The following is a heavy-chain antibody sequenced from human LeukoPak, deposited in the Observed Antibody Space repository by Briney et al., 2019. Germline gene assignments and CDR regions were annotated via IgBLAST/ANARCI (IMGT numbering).Heavy chain of an antibody. CDR3: ERHGSGSAGPTAPFDY. Sequence: SETLSLTCTVSGGSISSYYWSWIRQPPGKGLEWIGHVYYSGSTNYNPSLKSRVTISVDTSKNQFSLKLSSVTAADTAVYYCERHGSGSAGPTAPFDYWGQGTLVTVSS. CDR1: GGSISSYY. CDR2: VYYSGST. D-gene: IGHD3-3*01. J-gene: IGHJ4*02. V-gene: IGHV4-59*08.